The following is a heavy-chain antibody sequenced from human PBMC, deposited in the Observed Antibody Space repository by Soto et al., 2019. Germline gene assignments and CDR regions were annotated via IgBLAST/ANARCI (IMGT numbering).Heavy chain of an antibody. CDR2: IYYSGST. Sequence: SETLSLTCTVSGGSISSSSYYWGWIRQPPGKGLEWIGSIYYSGSTYYNPSLKSRVTISVDTSKNQFSLKLSSVTAADTAVYYCARRTVVTSYFDDWGQGTLVTVSS. CDR1: GGSISSSSYY. CDR3: ARRTVVTSYFDD. J-gene: IGHJ4*02. D-gene: IGHD4-17*01. V-gene: IGHV4-39*01.